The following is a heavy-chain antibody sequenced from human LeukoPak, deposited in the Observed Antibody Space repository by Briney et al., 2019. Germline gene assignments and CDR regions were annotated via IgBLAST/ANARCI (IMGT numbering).Heavy chain of an antibody. Sequence: ASVKVSCKASGYTFTGYYMHWVRQAPGQGLEWMGWINPNSGGANYAQKFQGRVTMTRDTSISTAYMELSRLRSDDTAVYYCASPFGYDFWSGRFDYWGQGTLVTVSS. CDR3: ASPFGYDFWSGRFDY. J-gene: IGHJ4*02. CDR1: GYTFTGYY. V-gene: IGHV1-2*02. D-gene: IGHD3-3*01. CDR2: INPNSGGA.